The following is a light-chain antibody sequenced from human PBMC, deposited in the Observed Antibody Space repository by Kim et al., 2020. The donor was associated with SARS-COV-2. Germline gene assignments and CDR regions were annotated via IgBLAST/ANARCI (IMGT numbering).Light chain of an antibody. J-gene: IGLJ2*01. CDR3: QSRDSGGNVL. Sequence: SSELTQDPAVSVALGQTVRITCQGDSLRSYYATWYQQRPRQAPVLVIYGRNNRPSGIPDRFSGSSSGNTASLTISGAPAGDEADFYCQSRDSGGNVLFGGGTQLTVL. CDR1: SLRSYY. CDR2: GRN. V-gene: IGLV3-19*01.